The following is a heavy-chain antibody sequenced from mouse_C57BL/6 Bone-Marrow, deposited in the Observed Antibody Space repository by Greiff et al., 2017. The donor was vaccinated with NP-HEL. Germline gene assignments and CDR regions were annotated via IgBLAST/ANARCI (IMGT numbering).Heavy chain of an antibody. J-gene: IGHJ2*01. V-gene: IGHV1-39*01. CDR2: INPNYGTT. CDR1: GYSFTDYN. D-gene: IGHD1-1*01. Sequence: EVQLQQSGPELVKPGASVKISCKASGYSFTDYNMNWVKQSNGKSLEWIGVINPNYGTTSYNQKFKGKATLTVDQSSSTAYMQLNSLTSEDSAVYYCVILNYDGSSLEGSFDYWGQGTTLTVSS. CDR3: VILNYDGSSLEGSFDY.